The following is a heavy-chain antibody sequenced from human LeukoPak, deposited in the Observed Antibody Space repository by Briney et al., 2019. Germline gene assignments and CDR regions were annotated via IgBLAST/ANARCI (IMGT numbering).Heavy chain of an antibody. V-gene: IGHV4-39*01. CDR1: GGSISSSNYY. Sequence: SETLSLTXTVSGGSISSSNYYWGWIRQPPGKGLEWIGSIYYSGSTYYNPSLKSRVTISVDTSKNQFSLKLSSVTAADTAVYYCARGSEGYWGQGTLVTVSS. D-gene: IGHD6-19*01. CDR3: ARGSEGY. J-gene: IGHJ4*02. CDR2: IYYSGST.